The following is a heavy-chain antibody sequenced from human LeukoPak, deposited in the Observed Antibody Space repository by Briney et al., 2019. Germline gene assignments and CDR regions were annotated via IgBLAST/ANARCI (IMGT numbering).Heavy chain of an antibody. CDR2: INHSGST. V-gene: IGHV4-34*01. D-gene: IGHD3-16*02. CDR1: GGSFSGYY. CDR3: ARGYYDYVWGSYRHLYAFDY. Sequence: SETLSLTCAVYGGSFSGYYWSWIRQPPGKGLEWIGEINHSGSTNYNPSLKSRVTISVDTSKNQFSLKLSSVTAADTAVYYCARGYYDYVWGSYRHLYAFDYWGQGTLVTVSS. J-gene: IGHJ4*02.